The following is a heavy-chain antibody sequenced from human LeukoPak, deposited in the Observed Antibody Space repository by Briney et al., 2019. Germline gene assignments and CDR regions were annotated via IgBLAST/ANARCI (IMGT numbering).Heavy chain of an antibody. CDR1: GFTFSSYS. CDR2: ISSSSSYI. V-gene: IGHV3-21*01. Sequence: GGSLRLSCAASGFTFSSYSMNWVRQAPGKGLEWVSSISSSSSYIYYADSVKGRFTISRDNAKNSLYLQMNSLRAEDTAVYYCARDLVDTAMDYAFDIWGQGAMVTVSS. D-gene: IGHD5-18*01. CDR3: ARDLVDTAMDYAFDI. J-gene: IGHJ3*02.